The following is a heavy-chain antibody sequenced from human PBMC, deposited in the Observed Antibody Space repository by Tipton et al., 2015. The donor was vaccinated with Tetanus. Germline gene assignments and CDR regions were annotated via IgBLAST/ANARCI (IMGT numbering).Heavy chain of an antibody. Sequence: TLSLTCTVSGGPISSYYWSWIRQPPGKGLEWIGYIYYSGSTNYNPSLKSRVTISVDTSKNQFSLKLSSVTAADTAVYYCARGTGDYWGQGTLVTVSS. CDR2: IYYSGST. J-gene: IGHJ4*02. CDR1: GGPISSYY. D-gene: IGHD1-14*01. CDR3: ARGTGDY. V-gene: IGHV4-59*01.